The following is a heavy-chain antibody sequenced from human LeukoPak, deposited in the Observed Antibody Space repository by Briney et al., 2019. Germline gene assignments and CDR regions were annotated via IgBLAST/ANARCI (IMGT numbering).Heavy chain of an antibody. CDR3: ARMVGLVSDF. Sequence: SQTLSLTCAISGDIVSSNSVTWNWIRQSPSRGLEWLGRTYYRSKWHSYYAPSVKSRITINPDTSKNQFSLQLKSVTPEDTAVYYCARMVGLVSDFWGQGTLVTVSS. CDR1: GDIVSSNSVT. D-gene: IGHD3-10*01. V-gene: IGHV6-1*01. J-gene: IGHJ4*02. CDR2: TYYRSKWHS.